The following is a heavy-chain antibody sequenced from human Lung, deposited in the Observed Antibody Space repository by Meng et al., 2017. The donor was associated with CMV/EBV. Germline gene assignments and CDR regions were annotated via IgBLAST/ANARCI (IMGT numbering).Heavy chain of an antibody. CDR1: GGTFSSYT. CDR3: AREPEATYPEYDGYYFDY. J-gene: IGHJ4*02. CDR2: IIPMFGAT. D-gene: IGHD3-16*01. V-gene: IGHV1-69*05. Sequence: SVXVSXKASGGTFSSYTVNWVRQAPGQGLEWMGRIIPMFGATNYTQKFQGRVTITTDESTSTAYMELSSLRSEDTAVYYCAREPEATYPEYDGYYFDYWXQGTXVTVSS.